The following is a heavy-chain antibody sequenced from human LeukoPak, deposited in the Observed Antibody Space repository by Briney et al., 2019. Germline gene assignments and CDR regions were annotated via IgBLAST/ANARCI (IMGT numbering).Heavy chain of an antibody. CDR1: GFTFSSYG. V-gene: IGHV3-30*03. D-gene: IGHD5-12*01. CDR2: ISYDGRDK. Sequence: GRSLRLSCAASGFTFSSYGMHWVRQAPGKGLEWVALISYDGRDKYYVGSVKGRFTFSRDNAKNSLYLQMNSLRAEDTAVFYCARDSGYNAFDIWGQGTMVAVSS. J-gene: IGHJ3*02. CDR3: ARDSGYNAFDI.